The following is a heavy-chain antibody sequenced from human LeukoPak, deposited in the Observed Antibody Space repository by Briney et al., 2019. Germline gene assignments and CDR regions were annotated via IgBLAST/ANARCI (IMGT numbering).Heavy chain of an antibody. Sequence: SGGSLRLSCAASGFSFSTYVMHWVRQAPGKGLEWVAVLPYDGSEKYYADSVKGRFTISRDNSKNTLYLQLNSLRPEDTAVYYCARALSYSSGWHADYWGQGALVTVSS. V-gene: IGHV3-30*04. CDR2: LPYDGSEK. CDR3: ARALSYSSGWHADY. CDR1: GFSFSTYV. D-gene: IGHD6-19*01. J-gene: IGHJ4*02.